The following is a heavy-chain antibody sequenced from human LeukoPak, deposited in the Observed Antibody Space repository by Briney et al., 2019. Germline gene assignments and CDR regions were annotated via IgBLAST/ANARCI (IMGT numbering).Heavy chain of an antibody. V-gene: IGHV4-4*02. Sequence: PSETLSLTCTVSLDSTTSNFWSWVRQPPGKGLEWIGEIHRSGSPNYNPSLQSRVTISIDRSRNQIALELSSVTAADTAVYYRAREIFGGYNPGAYWGQGILVTVSS. J-gene: IGHJ4*02. CDR3: AREIFGGYNPGAY. CDR2: IHRSGSP. D-gene: IGHD3-3*01. CDR1: LDSTTSNF.